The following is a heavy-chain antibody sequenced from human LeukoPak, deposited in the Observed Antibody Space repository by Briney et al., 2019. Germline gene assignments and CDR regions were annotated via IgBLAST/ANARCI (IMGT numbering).Heavy chain of an antibody. V-gene: IGHV3-20*04. J-gene: IGHJ4*02. D-gene: IGHD5-12*01. CDR2: INWNGGST. CDR1: GFTFSSYA. CDR3: ARAGGGYDYFDY. Sequence: GGSLRLSCAASGFTFSSYAMSWVRQAPGKGLEWVSGINWNGGSTGYADSVKGRFTISRDNAKNSLYLQMNSLRAEDTALYYCARAGGGYDYFDYWGQGTLVTVSS.